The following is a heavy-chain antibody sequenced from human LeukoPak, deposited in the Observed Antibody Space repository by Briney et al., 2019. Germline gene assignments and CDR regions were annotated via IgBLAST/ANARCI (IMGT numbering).Heavy chain of an antibody. V-gene: IGHV1-2*02. J-gene: IGHJ4*02. Sequence: ASVKVSCKASGYTFTGYYMNWVRQATGQGLEWMGWINPNSGDTNYAQKFQGRVTMTRHTSISTAYMEPSRLRSDDTAVYYCARTREDIVVVVAATPAYFDCWGQGTLVTVSA. CDR3: ARTREDIVVVVAATPAYFDC. D-gene: IGHD2-15*01. CDR2: INPNSGDT. CDR1: GYTFTGYY.